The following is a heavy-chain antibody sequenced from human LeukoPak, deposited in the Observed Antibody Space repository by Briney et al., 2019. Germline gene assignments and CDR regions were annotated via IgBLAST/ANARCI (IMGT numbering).Heavy chain of an antibody. CDR3: ASMYYDFWSGFNWFDP. Sequence: SETLSLTCTVSGGSVSSGSYYWSWIRQPPGKGLEWIGYIYYSGSTNYNPSLKSRVTISVDTSKNQFSLKLSPVAAADTAVYYCASMYYDFWSGFNWFDPWGQGTLVTVSS. CDR2: IYYSGST. J-gene: IGHJ5*02. V-gene: IGHV4-61*01. CDR1: GGSVSSGSYY. D-gene: IGHD3-3*01.